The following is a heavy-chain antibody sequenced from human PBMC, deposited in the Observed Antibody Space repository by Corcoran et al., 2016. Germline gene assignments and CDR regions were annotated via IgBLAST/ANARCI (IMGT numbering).Heavy chain of an antibody. CDR3: ASPRGSVAAKPNGTYYYYYYGMDV. V-gene: IGHV1-2*02. Sequence: QVQLVQSGAEVKKPGASVKVSCKASGYTFTGYYMHWVRQAPGQGLEWMGWINPNSGGTNYAQKFQGRVTMTRDTSISTAYMELSRLRSDDTAVYYCASPRGSVAAKPNGTYYYYYYGMDVWGQGTTVTVSS. CDR1: GYTFTGYY. J-gene: IGHJ6*02. CDR2: INPNSGGT. D-gene: IGHD2-15*01.